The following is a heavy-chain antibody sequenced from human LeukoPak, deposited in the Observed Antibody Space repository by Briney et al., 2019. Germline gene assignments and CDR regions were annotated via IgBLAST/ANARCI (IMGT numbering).Heavy chain of an antibody. J-gene: IGHJ6*02. Sequence: SETLSLTCAVSGDSISSDIWWNWVRQPPGKGLEWIGSIYYSGSTYYNPSLKSRVTISVDTSKNQFSLKLSSVTAADTAVYYCARRWGHHYDFWSDYDGMDVWGQGTTVTVSS. V-gene: IGHV4-39*01. CDR2: IYYSGST. CDR1: GDSISSDIW. D-gene: IGHD3-3*01. CDR3: ARRWGHHYDFWSDYDGMDV.